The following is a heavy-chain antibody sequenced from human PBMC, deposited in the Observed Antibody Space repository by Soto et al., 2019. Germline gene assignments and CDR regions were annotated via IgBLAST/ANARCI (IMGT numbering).Heavy chain of an antibody. D-gene: IGHD3-10*01. V-gene: IGHV4-31*03. CDR2: IYYSGST. Sequence: QVQLQESGPGLVKPSQTLSLTCTVSGGSISSGGYYWSWIRQHPGKGLEWIGYIYYSGSTYYNPSLKSRATISVDTSKNQFSLKLSSVTAADTAVYYCARSYGSGSYYYRWFDPWGQGTLVTVSS. J-gene: IGHJ5*02. CDR3: ARSYGSGSYYYRWFDP. CDR1: GGSISSGGYY.